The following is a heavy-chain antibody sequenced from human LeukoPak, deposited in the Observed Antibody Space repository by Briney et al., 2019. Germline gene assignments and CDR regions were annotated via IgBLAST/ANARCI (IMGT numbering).Heavy chain of an antibody. CDR2: IYYSGST. CDR1: GGSISSYY. J-gene: IGHJ4*02. D-gene: IGHD4-23*01. CDR3: ARGFSDYGGNSATPHFDS. Sequence: SETLSLTCTVSGGSISSYYWSWIRQPPGKGLEWIGYIYYSGSTNYNPSLKSRVTISVDTSKNQFSLKLSSVTAADTAVYYCARGFSDYGGNSATPHFDSWGQGTLVTVSS. V-gene: IGHV4-59*01.